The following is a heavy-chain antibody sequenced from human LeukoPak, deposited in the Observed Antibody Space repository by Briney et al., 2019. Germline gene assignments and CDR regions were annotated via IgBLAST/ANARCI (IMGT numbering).Heavy chain of an antibody. D-gene: IGHD6-6*01. CDR1: GGSISSSSYY. J-gene: IGHJ6*03. Sequence: SETLSLTCTVSGGSISSSSYYWGWLRQPPGKGLEWIGSIYYSGSTYYNPSLKSRVTISVDTSKNQFSLKLSSVTAADTAVYYCARVGSSSSEAYYYYYYMDVWGKGTTVTVSS. V-gene: IGHV4-39*07. CDR2: IYYSGST. CDR3: ARVGSSSSEAYYYYYYMDV.